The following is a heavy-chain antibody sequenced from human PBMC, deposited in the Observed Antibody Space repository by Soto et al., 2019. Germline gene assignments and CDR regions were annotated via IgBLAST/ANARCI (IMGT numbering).Heavy chain of an antibody. CDR2: IYYSGST. V-gene: IGHV4-39*01. CDR3: ATLPAPTILTDY. D-gene: IGHD6-25*01. J-gene: IGHJ4*02. Sequence: SETLSLTCTVSGGSISSSSYYWGWIRQPPGKGLEWIGSIYYSGSTYYNPSLKSRVTISVDTSKNQFSLKLSSVTAADTAVYYCATLPAPTILTDYWGQGTLVTVSS. CDR1: GGSISSSSYY.